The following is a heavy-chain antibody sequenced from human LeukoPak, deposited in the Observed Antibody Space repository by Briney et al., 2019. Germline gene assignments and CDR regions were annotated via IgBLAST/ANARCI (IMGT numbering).Heavy chain of an antibody. Sequence: GGSLRLSCAASGFTFSDYYMSWIRQAPGKGLEWVSYISSSGSTIYYADSVKGRFTISRDNAKNSLYLQMNSLRAEDTAVYYCARRSMIPPSYYFDYWGQGTLVTVSS. CDR2: ISSSGSTI. CDR3: ARRSMIPPSYYFDY. V-gene: IGHV3-11*04. J-gene: IGHJ4*02. D-gene: IGHD3-16*01. CDR1: GFTFSDYY.